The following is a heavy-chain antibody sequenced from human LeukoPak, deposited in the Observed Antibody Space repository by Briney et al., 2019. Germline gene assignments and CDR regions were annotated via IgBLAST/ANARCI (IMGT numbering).Heavy chain of an antibody. D-gene: IGHD3-16*01. J-gene: IGHJ5*02. V-gene: IGHV3-66*04. CDR2: IYSDNT. Sequence: PGGSLRLSCTVSGFTVSSNSMSWVRQAPGKGLEWVSFIYSDNTHYSDSVKGRFTISRDNAKNSLFLQMNSLRAEDTAVYYCVRQMIRFWFDPWGQGTLVTVSS. CDR3: VRQMIRFWFDP. CDR1: GFTVSSNS.